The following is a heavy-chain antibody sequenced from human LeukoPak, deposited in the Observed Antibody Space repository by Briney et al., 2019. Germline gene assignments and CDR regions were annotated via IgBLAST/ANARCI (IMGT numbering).Heavy chain of an antibody. D-gene: IGHD2-2*01. V-gene: IGHV1-69*05. Sequence: SVKVSCKASGGTFSSYAISWVRQAPGQGLEWMGEIIPIFGTANYAQKFQGRVTITTDESTSTAYMELSSLRSEDTAVYYCARVLPEYNWFDPWGQGTLVTVSS. J-gene: IGHJ5*02. CDR2: IIPIFGTA. CDR1: GGTFSSYA. CDR3: ARVLPEYNWFDP.